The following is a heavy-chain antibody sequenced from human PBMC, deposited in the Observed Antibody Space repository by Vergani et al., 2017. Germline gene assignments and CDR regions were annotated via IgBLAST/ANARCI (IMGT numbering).Heavy chain of an antibody. CDR2: IWYDGSNK. V-gene: IGHV3-33*01. D-gene: IGHD3-3*01. Sequence: VHLLESGGGVVQPGRSLRLSCAASGFTFSSYGMHWVRQAPGKGLEWVAVIWYDGSNKYYADSVKGRFTISRDNSKNTLYLQMNSLRAEDTAVYYCARDQEPFYYDFWSGPIRGAFDIWGQGTMVTVSS. J-gene: IGHJ3*02. CDR3: ARDQEPFYYDFWSGPIRGAFDI. CDR1: GFTFSSYG.